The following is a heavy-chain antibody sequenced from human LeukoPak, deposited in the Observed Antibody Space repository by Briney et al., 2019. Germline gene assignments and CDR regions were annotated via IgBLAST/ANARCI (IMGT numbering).Heavy chain of an antibody. V-gene: IGHV1-18*01. CDR1: GYTFTSYG. CDR2: ISAYNGNT. D-gene: IGHD3-10*01. CDR3: ARDRDYYGSGSSFDY. Sequence: VASVKVSCKASGYTFTSYGISWVRQAPGQGLEWMGWISAYNGNTNYAQKLQGRVTMTTDTSTSTAYMELRSLRSDDTAVYYCARDRDYYGSGSSFDYWGQGTLVTVSS. J-gene: IGHJ4*02.